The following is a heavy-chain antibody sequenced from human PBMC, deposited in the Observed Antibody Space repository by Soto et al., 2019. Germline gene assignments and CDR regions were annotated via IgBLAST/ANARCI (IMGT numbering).Heavy chain of an antibody. CDR2: IGGSGGST. Sequence: EVQVLESGGGLVQPGGSLRLSCAASGFTFTSHVMSWVRQAPGKGLEWVSSIGGSGGSTYYADSVKGRFTVSRDNSKSTPYLQMSSLGVEDTSVYYCAKGWGDGWGQGTLVTVSS. CDR3: AKGWGDG. J-gene: IGHJ4*02. CDR1: GFTFTSHV. D-gene: IGHD3-16*01. V-gene: IGHV3-23*01.